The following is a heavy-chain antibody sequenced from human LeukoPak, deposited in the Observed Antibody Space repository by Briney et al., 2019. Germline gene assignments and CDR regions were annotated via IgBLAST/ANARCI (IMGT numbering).Heavy chain of an antibody. V-gene: IGHV3-7*03. D-gene: IGHD1-14*01. J-gene: IGHJ4*02. CDR2: IKQDASEI. CDR3: ARDPDSPVPFDY. Sequence: WGSLSLSCEASGFTFSSTWMSWVRQPPEKGLEGVAHIKQDASEIYYVDSVKGRFTISRDNAKNSLYLKRNSLRAEDTAFYYCARDPDSPVPFDYWGQGTLVTVSS. CDR1: GFTFSSTW.